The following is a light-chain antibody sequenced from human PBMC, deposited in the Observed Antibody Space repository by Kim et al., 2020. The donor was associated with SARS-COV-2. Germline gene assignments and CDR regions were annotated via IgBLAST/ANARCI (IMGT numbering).Light chain of an antibody. Sequence: PGESATLSCRASQSVSSSLAWYQQNPGQAPRLLIDPAANRATGIPARYSGSGSGTDFTLTISSLEPEDFAVYYCQQRSSWPVLTFGQGTRREIK. J-gene: IGKJ5*01. CDR2: PAA. CDR1: QSVSSS. V-gene: IGKV3-11*01. CDR3: QQRSSWPVLT.